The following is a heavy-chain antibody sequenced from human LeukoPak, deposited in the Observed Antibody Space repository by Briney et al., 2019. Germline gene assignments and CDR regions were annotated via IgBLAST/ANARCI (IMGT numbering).Heavy chain of an antibody. CDR1: VFTFSSYS. CDR3: ATAGEWELPFYFDY. V-gene: IGHV3-21*01. CDR2: ISNSSSYI. Sequence: PGGSLRLSRAASVFTFSSYSMNWVRQAPGKGLEGVSSISNSSSYIYYADSVKGRFTISRDNAKSSLYLQMNSLRAEDTAVYYCATAGEWELPFYFDYWGQGTLVTVSS. J-gene: IGHJ4*02. D-gene: IGHD1-26*01.